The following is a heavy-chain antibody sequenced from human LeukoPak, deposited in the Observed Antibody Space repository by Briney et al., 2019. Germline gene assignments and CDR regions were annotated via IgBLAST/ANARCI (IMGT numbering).Heavy chain of an antibody. V-gene: IGHV3-48*01. D-gene: IGHD6-13*01. CDR2: ISSSSSTI. CDR1: GFTFSSYS. Sequence: PGGSLRLSCAASGFTFSSYSMNWVRQAPGKGLEWVSYISSSSSTIYYADSVKGRFTISRDNAKNSLYLQMNSLRAEDTAVYYCARDLSVAAAVHFDYWGQGTLVTVSS. J-gene: IGHJ4*02. CDR3: ARDLSVAAAVHFDY.